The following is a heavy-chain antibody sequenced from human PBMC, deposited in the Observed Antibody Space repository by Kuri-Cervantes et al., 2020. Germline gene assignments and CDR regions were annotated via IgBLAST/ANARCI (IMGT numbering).Heavy chain of an antibody. CDR3: ARVYRRDGYNWDY. CDR1: GFTFRSYD. J-gene: IGHJ4*02. D-gene: IGHD5-24*01. CDR2: ISYSGDST. V-gene: IGHV3-23*01. Sequence: ETLSLTCTVAGFTFRSYDMSWVRQAPGKGLEWVSGISYSGDSTYYADSVKGRFTISRDNAKNSLYLQMNSLRVEDTAVYYCARVYRRDGYNWDYWGQGTLVTVSS.